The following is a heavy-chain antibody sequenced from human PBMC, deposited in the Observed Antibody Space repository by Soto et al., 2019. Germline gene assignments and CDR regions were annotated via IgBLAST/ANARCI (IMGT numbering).Heavy chain of an antibody. Sequence: QLQLQESGPGLVKPSETLSLTCTVSGGSISSSSYYWGWIRQPPGKGLEWFGSIYYSGSTYYNPSLKSRVTISVDTSKNQFSLKLSSVTAADTAVYYCASTLYCSGGSCFYYFDYWGQGTLVTVSS. CDR2: IYYSGST. V-gene: IGHV4-39*01. CDR3: ASTLYCSGGSCFYYFDY. J-gene: IGHJ4*02. CDR1: GGSISSSSYY. D-gene: IGHD2-15*01.